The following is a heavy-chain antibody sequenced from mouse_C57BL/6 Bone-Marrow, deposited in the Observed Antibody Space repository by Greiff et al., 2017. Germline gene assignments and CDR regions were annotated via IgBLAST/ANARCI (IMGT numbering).Heavy chain of an antibody. CDR1: GFSLSTFGMG. D-gene: IGHD1-1*01. CDR3: ARIITTVVESRYYYAMDY. J-gene: IGHJ4*01. V-gene: IGHV8-8*01. Sequence: QVTLKVSGPGILQPSQTLSLTCSFSGFSLSTFGMGVGWIRQPSGKGLEWLAHIWWDDDKYYNPALKSRLTISKDTSKNQVFLKIDNVDTADTAIYYCARIITTVVESRYYYAMDYWGQGTSVTVSA. CDR2: IWWDDDK.